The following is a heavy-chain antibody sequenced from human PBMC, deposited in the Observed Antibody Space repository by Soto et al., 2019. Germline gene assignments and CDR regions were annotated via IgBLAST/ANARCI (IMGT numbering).Heavy chain of an antibody. Sequence: PSETLSLTCTVSGGSIISYYWSWIRQPPGKGLEWIGYMHYSGSTNYNPSLKSRVTISVDTSKNQFSLKLRSVTAADTAVYYCASNGYDYPNWFXPWGQGTLVXVSS. J-gene: IGHJ5*02. CDR2: MHYSGST. CDR1: GGSIISYY. V-gene: IGHV4-59*01. CDR3: ASNGYDYPNWFXP. D-gene: IGHD3-22*01.